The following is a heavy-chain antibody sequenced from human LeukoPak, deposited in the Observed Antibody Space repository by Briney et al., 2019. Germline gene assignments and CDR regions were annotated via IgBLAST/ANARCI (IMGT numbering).Heavy chain of an antibody. V-gene: IGHV4-30-2*01. Sequence: SETLSLTCTVSGGSISSGGYYWSWIRQPPGTGLEWIGYIYHSGSTYYNPSLKSRVTISVDRSKNQFSLKLSSVTAADTAVYYCARAPYQLLSLDYWGQGTLVTVSS. D-gene: IGHD2-2*01. CDR3: ARAPYQLLSLDY. CDR1: GGSISSGGYY. J-gene: IGHJ4*02. CDR2: IYHSGST.